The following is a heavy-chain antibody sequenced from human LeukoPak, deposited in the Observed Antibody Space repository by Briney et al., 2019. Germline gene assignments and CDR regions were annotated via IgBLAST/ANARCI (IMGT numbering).Heavy chain of an antibody. CDR2: INHSGST. Sequence: SETLSLTCAVYGESFSGYYWSWIRQPPGKGLDWIGEINHSGSTNYNPSLKSRVTISVDTSKNQFSLKLSSVTAADTAVYYCARGRNKYPKKTGLDYWGQGILVTVSS. V-gene: IGHV4-34*01. D-gene: IGHD7-27*01. CDR1: GESFSGYY. J-gene: IGHJ4*02. CDR3: ARGRNKYPKKTGLDY.